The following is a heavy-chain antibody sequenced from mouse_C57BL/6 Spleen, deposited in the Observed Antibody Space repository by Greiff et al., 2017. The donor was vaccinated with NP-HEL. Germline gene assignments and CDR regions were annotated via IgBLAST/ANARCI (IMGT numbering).Heavy chain of an antibody. Sequence: EVQLQQSGGGLVKPGGSLKLSCAASGFTFSSYAMSWVRQTPEKRLEWVATISDGGSYTYYPDNVKGRFTISRDNAKNNLYLQMSHLKSEDTAMYYCARDGPSNYYGSSHYFDYWGQGTTLTVSS. CDR3: ARDGPSNYYGSSHYFDY. CDR1: GFTFSSYA. D-gene: IGHD1-1*01. V-gene: IGHV5-4*01. CDR2: ISDGGSYT. J-gene: IGHJ2*01.